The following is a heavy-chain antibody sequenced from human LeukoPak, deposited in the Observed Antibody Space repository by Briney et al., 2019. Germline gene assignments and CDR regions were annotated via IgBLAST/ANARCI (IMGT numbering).Heavy chain of an antibody. CDR3: ARRVYGSGTYYRFDT. D-gene: IGHD3-10*01. CDR1: GYTFTGYY. CDR2: INPNSGGT. J-gene: IGHJ5*02. V-gene: IGHV1-2*02. Sequence: ASVKVSCKASGYTFTGYYMHWVRQAPGQGLEWMGWINPNSGGTNYAQKFQGSVTMTRDTSISTAYMDLSRLRSDDTAVYYCARRVYGSGTYYRFDTWGQGTLVTVSS.